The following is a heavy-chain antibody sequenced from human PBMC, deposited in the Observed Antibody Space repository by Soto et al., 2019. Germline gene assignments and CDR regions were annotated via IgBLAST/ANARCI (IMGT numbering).Heavy chain of an antibody. CDR2: ISYDDVDKK. Sequence: QGQLVESGGGVFPPGRSLRLSCAASGVTFSSLTMHWFRQAPGKGLVWVAVISYDDVDKKYYADSVQGRVTISRNNSKNTLYLQMNRLRPEDTAVYYCARNTVVSGNPDFDYWGQGTLVTVS. CDR3: ARNTVVSGNPDFDY. CDR1: GVTFSSLT. D-gene: IGHD6-19*01. V-gene: IGHV3-30-3*01. J-gene: IGHJ4*02.